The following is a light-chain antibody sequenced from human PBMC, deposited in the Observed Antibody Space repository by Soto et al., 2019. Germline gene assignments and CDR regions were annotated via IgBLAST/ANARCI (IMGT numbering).Light chain of an antibody. CDR2: RNN. Sequence: QSALTQPPSASGTPGQRVIISCSGSSSNIGSNYVYWYQQLPGTAPKLLIYRNNQRPSGVPDRFSGSKSGTSASLAISGLRSEDEADYYCAAWDDSLSGQVFGTG. V-gene: IGLV1-47*01. CDR3: AAWDDSLSGQV. J-gene: IGLJ1*01. CDR1: SSNIGSNY.